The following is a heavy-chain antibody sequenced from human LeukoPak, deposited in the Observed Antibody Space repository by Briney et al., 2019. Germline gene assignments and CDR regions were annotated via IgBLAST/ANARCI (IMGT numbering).Heavy chain of an antibody. Sequence: GGSLRLSCAASGFTFSTYGMHWVRQAPGKGLEWVAFIRYDGSDKFYADSVKGRFTISRDNSKNTLYLQMNSLRAEDTAVYYCAKDRSSEVYYFDYWGQGTLVTVSS. CDR1: GFTFSTYG. D-gene: IGHD6-6*01. CDR3: AKDRSSEVYYFDY. CDR2: IRYDGSDK. J-gene: IGHJ4*02. V-gene: IGHV3-30*02.